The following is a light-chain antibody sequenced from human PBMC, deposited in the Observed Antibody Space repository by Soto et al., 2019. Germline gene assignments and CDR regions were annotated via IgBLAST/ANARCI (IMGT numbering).Light chain of an antibody. CDR3: QQRSNWPPWT. CDR2: AAS. Sequence: IQLTQSPSTLSVSLGERATLSCGASQSVSSYLAWYQQKPGQAPRLLIYAASNRATVVPASFSGSGSGTDFTPTINSREHPEFAVNYCQQRSNWPPWTFGRGTKVDIK. CDR1: QSVSSY. V-gene: IGKV3-11*01. J-gene: IGKJ1*01.